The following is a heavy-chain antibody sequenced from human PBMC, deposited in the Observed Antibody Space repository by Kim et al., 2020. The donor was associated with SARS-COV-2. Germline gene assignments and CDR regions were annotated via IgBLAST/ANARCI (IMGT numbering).Heavy chain of an antibody. CDR3: AAYAGVTVYYYGMDV. D-gene: IGHD3-16*01. V-gene: IGHV1-58*01. CDR2: IVVGSGNT. J-gene: IGHJ6*02. Sequence: SVKVSCKASGFTFTSSAVQWVRQARGQRLEWIGWIVVGSGNTNYAQKFQERVTITRDMSTSTAYMELSSLRSEDTAVYYCAAYAGVTVYYYGMDVWGQGTTVTVSS. CDR1: GFTFTSSA.